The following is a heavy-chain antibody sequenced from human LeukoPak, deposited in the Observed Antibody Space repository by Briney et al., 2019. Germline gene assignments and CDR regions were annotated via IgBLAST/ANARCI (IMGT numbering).Heavy chain of an antibody. CDR3: ARLGCSSTSCLFDY. J-gene: IGHJ4*02. CDR1: GGSFSGYY. D-gene: IGHD2-2*01. Sequence: PSETLSLTCAVYGGSFSGYYWSWIRQPPGKGLEWIGEINHSGSTNCNPSLKSRVTISVDTSKNQFSLKLSSVTAADTAVYYCARLGCSSTSCLFDYWGQGTLVTVSS. CDR2: INHSGST. V-gene: IGHV4-34*01.